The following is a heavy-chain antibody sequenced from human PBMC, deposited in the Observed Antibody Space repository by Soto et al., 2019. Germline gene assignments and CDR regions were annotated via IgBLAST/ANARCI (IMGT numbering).Heavy chain of an antibody. CDR2: ISAYNGNT. V-gene: IGHV1-18*01. CDR3: ARHPYYYGSSGYFGI. D-gene: IGHD3-22*01. CDR1: GYTFTSYG. Sequence: GASVKISCKASGYTFTSYGISWVRQAPGQGLEWMGWISAYNGNTNYAQKLQGRVTMTTDTSTSTAYMELRSLRSDDTAVYYCARHPYYYGSSGYFGIWGQGTMVTVSS. J-gene: IGHJ3*02.